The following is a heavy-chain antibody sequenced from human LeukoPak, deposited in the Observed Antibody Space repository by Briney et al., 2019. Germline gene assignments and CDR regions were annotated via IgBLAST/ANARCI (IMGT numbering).Heavy chain of an antibody. V-gene: IGHV1-2*02. CDR1: GSTFSDYY. CDR2: INPNSGET. Sequence: ASVKVSCKTSGSTFSDYYIHWVRHAPGQGLEWMGGINPNSGETKSAQKFQGRVTMTRDTAIPTAYLSLRRLTSVDTAASSCATDRDYSNTERGFDYWGQGSLVTASS. D-gene: IGHD4-11*01. J-gene: IGHJ4*02. CDR3: ATDRDYSNTERGFDY.